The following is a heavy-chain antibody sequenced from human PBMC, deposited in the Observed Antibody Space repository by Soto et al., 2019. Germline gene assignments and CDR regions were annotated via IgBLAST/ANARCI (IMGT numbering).Heavy chain of an antibody. CDR2: INPGDDST. J-gene: IGHJ6*03. Sequence: QVQLVQSGAEVKKPGASVKVSCKTSGYTFTSYYIQWVRQAPGQGLEWMGVINPGDDSTTYAPKFPGRVTMTSDTSTSTVDMDLSSLRADDTAVYYCTMATRMLGHHYMDGWGKGTTVTVSS. CDR1: GYTFTSYY. V-gene: IGHV1-46*01. CDR3: TMATRMLGHHYMDG. D-gene: IGHD2-8*01.